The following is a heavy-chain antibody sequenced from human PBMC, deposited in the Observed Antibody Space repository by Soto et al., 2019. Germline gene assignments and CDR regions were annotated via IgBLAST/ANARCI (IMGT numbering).Heavy chain of an antibody. V-gene: IGHV3-23*01. Sequence: EVQLLESGGGLVQPGGSLRLSCAASGFTFSSYAMNWVRQAPGKGLEWVAEVSGSGTITYYAPSVKGRFTISSDSSKHTFYLQMYSLRAKDTAIYYCAKTLSGFLSFGEFNYWGQGALVTVSS. J-gene: IGHJ4*02. CDR1: GFTFSSYA. CDR2: VSGSGTIT. D-gene: IGHD3-3*01. CDR3: AKTLSGFLSFGEFNY.